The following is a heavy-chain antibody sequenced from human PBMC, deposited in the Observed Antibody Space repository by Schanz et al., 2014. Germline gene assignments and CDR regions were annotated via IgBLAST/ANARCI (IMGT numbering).Heavy chain of an antibody. Sequence: EMQLLESGGGLAQPGGSLRLSCAASGFTLSNYAMSWVRQAPGKGLEWVSALSEGGGGTHYADSVRGRFTISRDNSKNTLYLEMNSLRVEDTALYYCAKDKAAGSAWFDGFNVWGQGTMVTVSS. CDR3: AKDKAAGSAWFDGFNV. D-gene: IGHD6-13*01. CDR2: LSEGGGGT. V-gene: IGHV3-23*01. J-gene: IGHJ3*01. CDR1: GFTLSNYA.